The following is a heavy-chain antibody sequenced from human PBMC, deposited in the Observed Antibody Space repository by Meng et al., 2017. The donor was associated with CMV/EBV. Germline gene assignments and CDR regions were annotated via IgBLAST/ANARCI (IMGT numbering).Heavy chain of an antibody. V-gene: IGHV3-21*01. CDR3: ARALLLYSSSSPGY. Sequence: GESLKISCAASGFTFSSYSMNWVRQAPGKGLEWVSSISSSRSYIYYADSVKGRFTISRDNAKNSLYLQMNSLRAEDTAVYYCARALLLYSSSSPGYWGQGTPVTVSS. D-gene: IGHD6-6*01. J-gene: IGHJ4*02. CDR1: GFTFSSYS. CDR2: ISSSRSYI.